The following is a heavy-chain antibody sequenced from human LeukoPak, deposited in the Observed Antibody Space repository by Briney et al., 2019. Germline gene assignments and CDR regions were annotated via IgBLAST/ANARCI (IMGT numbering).Heavy chain of an antibody. V-gene: IGHV4-39*01. D-gene: IGHD6-13*01. CDR2: MYYSGST. CDR1: GGSISSSSYY. J-gene: IGHJ4*02. CDR3: ARLVPYSSNWYFDY. Sequence: SETLSLTCSVSGGSISSSSYYWGWIRQSPGKGLEWIGSMYYSGSTYYNPSLKSRVTISVDTSKNQFSLEVSSVTAADTAVYYCARLVPYSSNWYFDYWGQGTLVTVSS.